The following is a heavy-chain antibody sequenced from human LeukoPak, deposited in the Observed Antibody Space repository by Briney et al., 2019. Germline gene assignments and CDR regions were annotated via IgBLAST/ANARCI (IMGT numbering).Heavy chain of an antibody. CDR2: ISSSSSYI. CDR1: GFTFSSYS. D-gene: IGHD6-13*01. Sequence: GGSLRLSCAASGFTFSSYSMKWVRQAPGKGLEWVSSISSSSSYIYFADSVKGRFPISSDNVKNSLYLQINILRAEDTAVYYCAVAAAGTYDYWGQGTLVTVSS. V-gene: IGHV3-21*01. CDR3: AVAAAGTYDY. J-gene: IGHJ4*02.